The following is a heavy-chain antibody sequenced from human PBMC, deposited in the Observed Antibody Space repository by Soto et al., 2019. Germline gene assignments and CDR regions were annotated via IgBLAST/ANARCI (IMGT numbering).Heavy chain of an antibody. V-gene: IGHV3-33*01. CDR1: GFTFSSYG. CDR2: IWYDGSNK. Sequence: QVQLVESGGGVVQPGRSLRLSCAASGFTFSSYGMHWVRQAPGKGLEWVAVIWYDGSNKYYADSVKGRFTISRDNSKNTLYLQMISLRAEDTAVYYCARDSPVYCSSTSCPLWDWGQGTLVTVSS. J-gene: IGHJ4*02. D-gene: IGHD2-2*01. CDR3: ARDSPVYCSSTSCPLWD.